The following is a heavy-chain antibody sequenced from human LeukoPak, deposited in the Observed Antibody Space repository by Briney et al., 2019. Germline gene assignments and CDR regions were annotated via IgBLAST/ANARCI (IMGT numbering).Heavy chain of an antibody. V-gene: IGHV1-69*13. Sequence: SVKVSCKASGGTFSSYAISWVRQAPGQGLEWMGGIIPIFGTAYYAQKFQGRVTITADESTSTAYMELSSLRSEDTAVYYCARGRLRTTGTGWFDPWGQGTLVTVSS. CDR1: GGTFSSYA. CDR2: IIPIFGTA. CDR3: ARGRLRTTGTGWFDP. D-gene: IGHD1-1*01. J-gene: IGHJ5*02.